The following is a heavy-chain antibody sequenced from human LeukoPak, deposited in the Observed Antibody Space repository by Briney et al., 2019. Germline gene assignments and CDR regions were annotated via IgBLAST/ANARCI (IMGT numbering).Heavy chain of an antibody. CDR2: ISSSGSTI. Sequence: GGSLRLSCAASGFTFSDYYMSWIRQAPGKGLEWVSYISSSGSTIYYADSVKGRFTISRDNAKNSLYLQMNSLRAEDTAVYYCARDSRALAGKPYWFDPWGQGTLVTVSS. V-gene: IGHV3-11*01. CDR3: ARDSRALAGKPYWFDP. CDR1: GFTFSDYY. J-gene: IGHJ5*02. D-gene: IGHD6-19*01.